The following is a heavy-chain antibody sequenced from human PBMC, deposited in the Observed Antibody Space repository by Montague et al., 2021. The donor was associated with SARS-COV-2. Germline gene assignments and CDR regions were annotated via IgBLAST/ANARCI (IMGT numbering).Heavy chain of an antibody. D-gene: IGHD5-18*01. Sequence: SLRLSCAASGFTFSSYEMNWVRQAPGKGLEWVSYISSSGSTIYHADSVKGRFTISRDNAKNSLYLQMNSLRAEDTAVYYCARDRPWIQLWSYYYYGMDVWGQGTTVTVSS. CDR1: GFTFSSYE. J-gene: IGHJ6*02. CDR2: ISSSGSTI. CDR3: ARDRPWIQLWSYYYYGMDV. V-gene: IGHV3-48*03.